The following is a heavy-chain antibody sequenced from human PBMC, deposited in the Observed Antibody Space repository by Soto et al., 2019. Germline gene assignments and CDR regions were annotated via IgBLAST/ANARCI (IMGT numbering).Heavy chain of an antibody. J-gene: IGHJ5*02. D-gene: IGHD4-17*01. CDR1: GGSISSYY. CDR2: IYYSGST. CDR3: ATGHGANSYNWLDP. Sequence: LSLTCTVSGGSISSYYWSWIRQPPGKGLEWIGYIYYSGSTNYNPSLKSRVTISVDTSKNQFSLKLSSVTAADTAVYYCATGHGANSYNWLDPWGQGTLVTVSS. V-gene: IGHV4-59*01.